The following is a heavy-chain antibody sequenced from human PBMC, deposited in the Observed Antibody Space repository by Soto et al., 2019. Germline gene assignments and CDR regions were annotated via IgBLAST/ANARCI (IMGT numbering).Heavy chain of an antibody. CDR1: GFTFSSYS. D-gene: IGHD2-2*02. Sequence: PGGSLRLSCAASGFTFSSYSMNWVRQAPGKGLEWVSSISSSSSYIYYTDSVKGRFTISRDNAKNSLYLQMNSLRAEDTAVYYCARDPCSSTSCYTGWYYYYGMDVWGQGTTVTVSS. CDR2: ISSSSSYI. J-gene: IGHJ6*02. CDR3: ARDPCSSTSCYTGWYYYYGMDV. V-gene: IGHV3-21*01.